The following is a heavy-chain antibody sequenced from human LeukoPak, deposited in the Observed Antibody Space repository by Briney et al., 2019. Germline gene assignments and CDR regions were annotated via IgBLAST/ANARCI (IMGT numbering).Heavy chain of an antibody. D-gene: IGHD1-26*01. CDR1: GGPVTEYY. CDR2: TYHTGST. V-gene: IGHV4-59*02. J-gene: IGHJ4*02. Sequence: SETLSLTCSVSGGPVTEYYWSWIRQPPGKGLEWIGYTYHTGSTNYSPSLKSRVTMSVDASRNQFSLKLVSVTAADTAVYYCARDRGSTGYYYLDSWGQGILVTVSS. CDR3: ARDRGSTGYYYLDS.